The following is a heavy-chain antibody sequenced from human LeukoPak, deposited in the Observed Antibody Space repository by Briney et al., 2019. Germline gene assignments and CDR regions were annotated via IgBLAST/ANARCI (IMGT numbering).Heavy chain of an antibody. CDR2: ISGTGGST. J-gene: IGHJ1*01. D-gene: IGHD3-10*01. V-gene: IGHV3-23*01. Sequence: GGSLRLSCAASGLTFSSYAMSWVRQAPGKGPDWVSTISGTGGSTYYGDSVKGRFTISRDNSKNTLYLQMNSLRAEDTAVYFCASRENNYGLGDWGQGTLVTVSS. CDR1: GLTFSSYA. CDR3: ASRENNYGLGD.